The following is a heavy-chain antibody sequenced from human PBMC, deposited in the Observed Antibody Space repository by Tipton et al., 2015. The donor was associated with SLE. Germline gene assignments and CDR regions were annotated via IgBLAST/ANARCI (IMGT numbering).Heavy chain of an antibody. CDR3: ARGGGDSVAAFDI. J-gene: IGHJ3*02. CDR1: GASISSHY. D-gene: IGHD2-21*01. Sequence: TLSLTCTVSGASISSHYWTWIRQSPGKGLEWIGYIHFSGSTNYNLSLKTRVTISVDTSKRHFSLKLTSVTAADTAVYYCARGGGDSVAAFDIWGQGTLVIVSS. V-gene: IGHV4-59*11. CDR2: IHFSGST.